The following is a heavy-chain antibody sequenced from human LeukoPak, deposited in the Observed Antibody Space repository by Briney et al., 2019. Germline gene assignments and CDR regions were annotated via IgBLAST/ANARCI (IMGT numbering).Heavy chain of an antibody. V-gene: IGHV1-69*01. J-gene: IGHJ4*02. CDR2: IIPIFGTA. CDR3: ARDPYCTSKNCYSYFDY. Sequence: ASVKVSCKASGGTFSSYAISWVRQAPGQGLEWMGGIIPIFGTANYAQKFQGRVTITADESTSTAYMELSSLRSEDTAVYYCARDPYCTSKNCYSYFDYWGQGTLVTVSS. CDR1: GGTFSSYA. D-gene: IGHD2-2*01.